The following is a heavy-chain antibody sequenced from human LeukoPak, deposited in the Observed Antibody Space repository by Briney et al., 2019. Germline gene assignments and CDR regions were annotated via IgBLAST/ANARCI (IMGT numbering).Heavy chain of an antibody. J-gene: IGHJ4*02. D-gene: IGHD1-26*01. Sequence: KPSETLSLTCAVYGGSFSGYYWSWIRQPPGKGLEWIGEINHSGSTNYNPSLKSRVTISVDTSKNQFSLKPSSVTAADTAVYYCARSGNHPDYWGQGTLVTVSS. V-gene: IGHV4-34*01. CDR2: INHSGST. CDR1: GGSFSGYY. CDR3: ARSGNHPDY.